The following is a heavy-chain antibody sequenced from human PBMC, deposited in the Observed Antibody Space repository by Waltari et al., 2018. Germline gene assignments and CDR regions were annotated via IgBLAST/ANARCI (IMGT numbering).Heavy chain of an antibody. CDR3: ARASDDYGDDRGWFDP. V-gene: IGHV1-69*02. Sequence: QVQLVQSGAEVKKPGSSVKVSCKASGGTFSSYTISWVRRAPGQGLEWMGRVIPILGIANYAQKFQGRVTITADKSTSTAYMELSSLRSEDTAVYYCARASDDYGDDRGWFDPWGQGTLVTVSS. J-gene: IGHJ5*02. CDR2: VIPILGIA. D-gene: IGHD4-17*01. CDR1: GGTFSSYT.